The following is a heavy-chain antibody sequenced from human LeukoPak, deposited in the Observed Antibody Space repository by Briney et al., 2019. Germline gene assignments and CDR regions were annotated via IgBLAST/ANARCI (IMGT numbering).Heavy chain of an antibody. D-gene: IGHD2-2*01. V-gene: IGHV4-30-2*01. CDR2: IYHSGST. CDR3: ARDKGKDIVVVPAGKRSRRELGWFDP. Sequence: PSETLSLTCTVSGGSISSGGYYWSWIRQPPGKGLEWIGYIYHSGSTYYNPSLKSRVTISVDRSKNQFSLKLSSVTAADTAVYYCARDKGKDIVVVPAGKRSRRELGWFDPWGQGTLVTVSS. CDR1: GGSISSGGYY. J-gene: IGHJ5*02.